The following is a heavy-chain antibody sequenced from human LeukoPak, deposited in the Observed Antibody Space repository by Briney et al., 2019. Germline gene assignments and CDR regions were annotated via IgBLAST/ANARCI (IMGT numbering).Heavy chain of an antibody. CDR3: ARGTSYGSGSYQHMDV. CDR2: INPDSGGT. CDR1: GYTFTGYY. J-gene: IGHJ6*03. D-gene: IGHD3-10*01. Sequence: GASVKVSCKASGYTFTGYYMHWVRQAPGQGLEWMGWINPDSGGTNYAQKFQGRVTMTRDTSISTAYMELSRLRSDDTAVYYCARGTSYGSGSYQHMDVWGKGTTVTISS. V-gene: IGHV1-2*02.